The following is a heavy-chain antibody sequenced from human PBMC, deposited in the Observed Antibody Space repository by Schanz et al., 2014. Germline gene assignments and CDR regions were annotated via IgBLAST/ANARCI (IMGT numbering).Heavy chain of an antibody. CDR3: AREQIMAAAGLVDY. V-gene: IGHV3-11*05. J-gene: IGHJ4*01. D-gene: IGHD6-13*01. CDR1: GFTFRDYY. CDR2: ISSGSSYA. Sequence: QVQLVESGGGLVQPGGSLRLSCAASGFTFRDYYMSWIRQAPGKGLEWVSDISSGSSYANYADSVKGRFTISRDNAKNSLYLQMNSLRAEDTAVYYCAREQIMAAAGLVDYWGHGTLVTVSS.